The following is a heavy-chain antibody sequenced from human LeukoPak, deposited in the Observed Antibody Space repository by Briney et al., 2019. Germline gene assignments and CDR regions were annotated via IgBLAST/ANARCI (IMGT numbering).Heavy chain of an antibody. V-gene: IGHV3-23*01. CDR2: ISGSGGST. D-gene: IGHD4-23*01. CDR1: GFTFSSYA. Sequence: PGGSLRLSRAASGFTFSSYAMSWVRQAPGKGLEWVSAISGSGGSTYYADSVKGRFTISRDNSKSTLYLQMNSLRAEDTAVYYCAKDSPEGNSFFDYWGQGTLVTVSS. CDR3: AKDSPEGNSFFDY. J-gene: IGHJ4*02.